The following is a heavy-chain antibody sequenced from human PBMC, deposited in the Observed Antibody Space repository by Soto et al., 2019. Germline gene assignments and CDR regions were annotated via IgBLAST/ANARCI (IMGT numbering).Heavy chain of an antibody. D-gene: IGHD2-15*01. CDR1: GFTFSSYA. V-gene: IGHV3-30-3*01. J-gene: IGHJ4*02. CDR3: ARAVWYDANGHSIFDY. Sequence: QVQLVESGGGVVQPGRSLRLSCAASGFTFSSYAMHWVRQAPGKGLEWVAVISYDGSNKYSAYSVKGRFTISRDNSKNTLYLQMNSLRAEDTAVYYCARAVWYDANGHSIFDYLGQGTLVTGSS. CDR2: ISYDGSNK.